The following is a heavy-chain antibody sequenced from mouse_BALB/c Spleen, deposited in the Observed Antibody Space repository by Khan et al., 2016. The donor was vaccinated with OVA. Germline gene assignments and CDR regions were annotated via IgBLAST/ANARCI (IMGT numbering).Heavy chain of an antibody. CDR1: GYTFTSYT. CDR3: VNDGACHGNDGWFAY. V-gene: IGHV1-4*01. J-gene: IGHJ3*01. Sequence: QVQLKQSGAELARPGASVKMSCKASGYTFTSYTIHWIKQRPGQGLEWIGYINPSNGYTNYNQKFKDKATLTTDKSSTTAYLQLSSLTSDDSAVYDGVNDGACHGNDGWFAYWGQGTLVTVSA. CDR2: INPSNGYT. D-gene: IGHD2-12*01.